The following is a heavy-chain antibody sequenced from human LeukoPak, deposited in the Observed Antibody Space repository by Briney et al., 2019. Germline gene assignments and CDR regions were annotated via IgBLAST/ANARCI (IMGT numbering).Heavy chain of an antibody. V-gene: IGHV4-61*02. D-gene: IGHD2-2*01. CDR3: ARMCVVPAARWFDP. J-gene: IGHJ5*02. CDR1: GGSISSGSYY. CDR2: IYTSGST. Sequence: PSETLSLTCTVSGGSISSGSYYWSWIRQPAGKGLEWIGRIYTSGSTNYNPSLKSRVTISVDTSKNQFSLKLSSVTAADTAVYYCARMCVVPAARWFDPWGQGTLVTVSS.